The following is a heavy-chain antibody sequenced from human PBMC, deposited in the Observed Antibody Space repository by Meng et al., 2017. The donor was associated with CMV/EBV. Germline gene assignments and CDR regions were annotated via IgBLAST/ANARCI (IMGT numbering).Heavy chain of an antibody. J-gene: IGHJ2*01. V-gene: IGHV1-2*02. CDR1: GYTFTGYY. CDR2: INPNSGGT. Sequence: QVPLVQSGAEVKKPGASVKVSCKAAGYTFTGYYMHWVRQAPGQGLEWMGWINPNSGGTNYAQKFQGRVTMTRDTSISTAYMELSRLRSDDTAVYYCATYIGNYINWYFDLWGRGTLVTVSS. D-gene: IGHD1-7*01. CDR3: ATYIGNYINWYFDL.